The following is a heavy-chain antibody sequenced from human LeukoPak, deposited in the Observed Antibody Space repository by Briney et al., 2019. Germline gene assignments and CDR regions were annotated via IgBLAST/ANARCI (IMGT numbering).Heavy chain of an antibody. CDR2: ISGSGAST. D-gene: IGHD3-10*01. J-gene: IGHJ4*01. CDR1: GFTFIRYG. Sequence: GGSLRLSCAASGFTFIRYGMSWGRQAPGEGLEWVSRISGSGASTYYADSVKGRFTISRDNSKNTLYLQLNRLRPEDKAVYYSAKFHRSGPPPVYWGKGHLVTVSS. V-gene: IGHV3-23*01. CDR3: AKFHRSGPPPVY.